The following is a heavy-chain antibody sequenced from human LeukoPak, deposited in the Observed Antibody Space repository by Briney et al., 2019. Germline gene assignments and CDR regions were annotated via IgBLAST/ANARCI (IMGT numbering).Heavy chain of an antibody. CDR1: GFTFSSYA. Sequence: PGGSLRLSCAASGFTFSSYAMSWVRQAPGKGLEWVSAISGSGGSTYYADSVKGRFTISRDNSKNTLYLQMNSLRAEDTAVYFCAKTRGYSYYYGVDVWGQGTTVTVSS. CDR2: ISGSGGST. D-gene: IGHD5-18*01. V-gene: IGHV3-23*01. J-gene: IGHJ6*02. CDR3: AKTRGYSYYYGVDV.